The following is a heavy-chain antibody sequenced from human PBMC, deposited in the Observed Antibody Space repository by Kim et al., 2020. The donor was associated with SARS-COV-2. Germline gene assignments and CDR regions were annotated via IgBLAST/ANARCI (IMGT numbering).Heavy chain of an antibody. V-gene: IGHV3-23*01. CDR3: ARVGRPFGDYWYFDY. CDR1: GFTFNNYG. CDR2: IGDSGGRT. Sequence: GGSLRLSCAVSGFTFNNYGMSWVRQAPGKGLEWVSAIGDSGGRTYYADSVKGRFTISRDNPKYTLYLQMNSLRAEDTAVYYCARVGRPFGDYWYFDYWGQGTLVTVSS. J-gene: IGHJ4*02. D-gene: IGHD3-10*01.